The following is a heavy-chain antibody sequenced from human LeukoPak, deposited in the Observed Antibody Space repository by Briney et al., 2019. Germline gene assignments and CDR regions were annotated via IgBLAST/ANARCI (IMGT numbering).Heavy chain of an antibody. V-gene: IGHV4-4*02. CDR3: ASPGGYCSSTSCYHFDY. CDR2: INHSGST. Sequence: SETLSLTCAVSGGSISSSNWWSWVRQPPGKGLEWIGEINHSGSTNYNPSLKSRVTISVDTSKNQFSLKLSSVTAADTAVYYCASPGGYCSSTSCYHFDYWGQGTLVTVSS. D-gene: IGHD2-2*01. J-gene: IGHJ4*02. CDR1: GGSISSSNW.